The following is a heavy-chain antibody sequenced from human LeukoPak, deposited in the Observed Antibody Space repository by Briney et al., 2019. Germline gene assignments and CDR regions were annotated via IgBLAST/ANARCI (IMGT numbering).Heavy chain of an antibody. Sequence: PGGSLRLSCAASGFTFSSYGMHWVRQAPGKGLEWVAFIRYDGSNKYYADSVKGRFTISRDNSKNTLYLQMNSLRAEDTAVYYCAKDLAVVPYDILTGFDYWGQGTLVTVSS. J-gene: IGHJ4*02. CDR3: AKDLAVVPYDILTGFDY. CDR2: IRYDGSNK. D-gene: IGHD3-9*01. CDR1: GFTFSSYG. V-gene: IGHV3-30*02.